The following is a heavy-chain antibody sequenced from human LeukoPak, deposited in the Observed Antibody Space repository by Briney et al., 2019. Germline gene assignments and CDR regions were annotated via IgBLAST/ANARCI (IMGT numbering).Heavy chain of an antibody. CDR1: GYTFTSYY. Sequence: ASVKVSCKASGYTFTSYYTHWVRQAPGQGLEWMGIINPSGGSTSYAQKFQGRVTMTRDTSTSTVYMELSSLRSEDTAVYYCARDYCTNGVCYPWTDWGQGTLVTVSS. V-gene: IGHV1-46*01. CDR2: INPSGGST. J-gene: IGHJ4*02. CDR3: ARDYCTNGVCYPWTD. D-gene: IGHD2-8*01.